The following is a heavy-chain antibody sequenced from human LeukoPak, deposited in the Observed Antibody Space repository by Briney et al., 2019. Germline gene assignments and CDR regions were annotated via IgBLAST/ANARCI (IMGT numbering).Heavy chain of an antibody. CDR2: VYTNGNT. CDR3: ASGASSGSFDY. Sequence: SETLSLTCTVSGGSICSYYWSWIWQPAGKGLEWIGRVYTNGNTNYNPSFKSRVTMSVDTSKNQFSLKLSSVTAADTAVYYCASGASSGSFDYWGQGTLVTVSS. D-gene: IGHD3-22*01. J-gene: IGHJ4*02. CDR1: GGSICSYY. V-gene: IGHV4-4*07.